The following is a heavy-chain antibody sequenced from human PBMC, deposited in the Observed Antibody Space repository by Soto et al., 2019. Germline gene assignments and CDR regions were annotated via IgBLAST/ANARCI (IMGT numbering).Heavy chain of an antibody. CDR2: VHPSDSDT. V-gene: IGHV5-51*01. J-gene: IGHJ4*02. CDR1: GYSFTDYW. D-gene: IGHD2-15*01. Sequence: GESLKISCQGSGYSFTDYWIGWVRQMPGKGLEWVAIVHPSDSDTRYNPSFRGQVTISADRSISVAYLQWRSLEASDTAMYYCLRQFGYCSRASCHWDYWGQGTLVTVSS. CDR3: LRQFGYCSRASCHWDY.